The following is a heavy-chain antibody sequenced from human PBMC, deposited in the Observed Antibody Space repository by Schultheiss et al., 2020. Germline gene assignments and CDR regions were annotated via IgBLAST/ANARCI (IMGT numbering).Heavy chain of an antibody. J-gene: IGHJ6*02. CDR3: ARDVTTVTTGGMDV. CDR1: GFTFSSYA. D-gene: IGHD4-11*01. V-gene: IGHV3-23*01. Sequence: GGSLRLSCAASGFTFSSYAMSWVRQAPGKGLEWVSAISGSGGSTYYADSVKGRFTISRDNSKNTLYLQMNSLRAEDTAVYYCARDVTTVTTGGMDVWGQGTTVTVSS. CDR2: ISGSGGST.